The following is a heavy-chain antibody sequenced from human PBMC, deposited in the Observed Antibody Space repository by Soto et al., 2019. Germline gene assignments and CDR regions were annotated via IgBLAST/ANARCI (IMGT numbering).Heavy chain of an antibody. CDR2: ISHDGSNK. Sequence: GGSLRLSCAASGFTFSSYAMHWVRQAPGKGLEWVAVISHDGSNKYYADSVKGRFTISRDNSKNTLYLQMNSLRAEDTAVYYCARDKGRRNWNYFDYWGQGTLVTVSS. V-gene: IGHV3-30-3*01. J-gene: IGHJ4*02. CDR3: ARDKGRRNWNYFDY. D-gene: IGHD1-1*01. CDR1: GFTFSSYA.